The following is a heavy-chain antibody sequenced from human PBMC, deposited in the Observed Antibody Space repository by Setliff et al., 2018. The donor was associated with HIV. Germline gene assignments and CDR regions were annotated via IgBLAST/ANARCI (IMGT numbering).Heavy chain of an antibody. CDR2: IYYSGST. CDR3: ARFWVGLDDFDI. V-gene: IGHV4-39*01. J-gene: IGHJ3*02. Sequence: SETLSLTCTVSGGSISSSSYYWGWIRQPPGKGLEWTGRIYYSGSTYYNLSLKSRVTISADPSKNQFSLKVRFVTAADTAVYYCARFWVGLDDFDIWGQGTMVTVSS. D-gene: IGHD3-16*01. CDR1: GGSISSSSYY.